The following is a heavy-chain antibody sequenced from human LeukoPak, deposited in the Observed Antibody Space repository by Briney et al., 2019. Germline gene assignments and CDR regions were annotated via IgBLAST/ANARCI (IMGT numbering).Heavy chain of an antibody. CDR2: INARGDT. D-gene: IGHD2-2*01. V-gene: IGHV4-34*01. CDR1: GWSFNDYY. J-gene: IGHJ5*02. CDR3: ARGQVPAARGYNWFDP. Sequence: SETLSLTCAVYGWSFNDYYWNWVRQPPGNGLEWSGEINARGDTNYNPSLKSRVTISVDSSKSKFSLTLTSMIAADTAIYYCARGQVPAARGYNWFDPWGQGTLVTVSS.